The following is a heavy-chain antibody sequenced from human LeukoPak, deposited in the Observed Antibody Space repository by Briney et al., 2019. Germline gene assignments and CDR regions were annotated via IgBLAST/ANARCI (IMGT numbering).Heavy chain of an antibody. D-gene: IGHD5-18*01. V-gene: IGHV1-2*02. Sequence: ASVKVSCKASGYTFTNYYMHWVRQAPGQGLEWMGWINPNSGGTNYAQKFQGRVTMSRDTSISTAYMELSRLKSDDTAVYYCARAHHRGYSYGLLFDYWGQGTLVTVSS. J-gene: IGHJ4*02. CDR1: GYTFTNYY. CDR2: INPNSGGT. CDR3: ARAHHRGYSYGLLFDY.